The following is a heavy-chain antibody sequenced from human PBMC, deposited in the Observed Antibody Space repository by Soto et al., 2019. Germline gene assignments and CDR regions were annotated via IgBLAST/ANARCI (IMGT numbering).Heavy chain of an antibody. V-gene: IGHV4-39*01. CDR3: ARLKPTATTVTTGFDY. CDR2: IYYSGST. CDR1: GGSISSSSYY. J-gene: IGHJ4*02. Sequence: QLQLQESGPGLVKPSETLSLTCTVSGGSISSSSYYWGWIRQPPGKGLEWIGSIYYSGSTYYNPSLKSRVTRSVDTSKNQFSLKLSSVTAADTAVYYCARLKPTATTVTTGFDYWGQGTLVTVSS. D-gene: IGHD4-4*01.